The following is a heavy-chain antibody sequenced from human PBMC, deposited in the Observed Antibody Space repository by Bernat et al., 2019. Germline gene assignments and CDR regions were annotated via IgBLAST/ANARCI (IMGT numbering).Heavy chain of an antibody. V-gene: IGHV3-30*18. Sequence: QVQLVESGGGVVQPGRSLRLSCAASGFTFSSYGMHWVRQAPGKGLEWVAVISYDGSNKYYADSVKGRFTISRDNSKNTLYLQMNSLRAGDTAVYYCAKTFNWRGGYFDYWGQGTLVTVS. CDR3: AKTFNWRGGYFDY. CDR2: ISYDGSNK. CDR1: GFTFSSYG. J-gene: IGHJ4*02. D-gene: IGHD1-20*01.